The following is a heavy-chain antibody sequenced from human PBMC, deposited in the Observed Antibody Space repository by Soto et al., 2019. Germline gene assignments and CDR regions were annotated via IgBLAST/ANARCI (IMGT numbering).Heavy chain of an antibody. CDR1: GGTFSSYA. J-gene: IGHJ3*02. CDR2: IIPIFGTA. V-gene: IGHV1-69*13. CDR3: ARDLARYCSGGSCLYDAFGI. D-gene: IGHD2-15*01. Sequence: ASVKVSCKASGGTFSSYAISWVRQAPGQGLEWMGGIIPIFGTANYAQKFQGRVTITADESTNTAYMELSSLRSEDTAVYYCARDLARYCSGGSCLYDAFGIWGKGQMVTVS.